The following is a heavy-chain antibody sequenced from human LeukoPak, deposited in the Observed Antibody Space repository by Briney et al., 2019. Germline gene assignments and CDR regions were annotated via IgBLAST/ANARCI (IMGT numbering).Heavy chain of an antibody. CDR2: IYYSGCT. CDR1: GGSISSYY. V-gene: IGHV4-59*01. J-gene: IGHJ6*02. D-gene: IGHD3-10*01. CDR3: ARSGTMVRGVPLEIPYYYYYGMDV. Sequence: PSETLSLTCTVSGGSISSYYRSWIRQPPGKGLEWIGYIYYSGCTNYNPSLKGRVTISVDTSKNQFSLKLSSVTAADTAVYYCARSGTMVRGVPLEIPYYYYYGMDVWGQGTTVTVSS.